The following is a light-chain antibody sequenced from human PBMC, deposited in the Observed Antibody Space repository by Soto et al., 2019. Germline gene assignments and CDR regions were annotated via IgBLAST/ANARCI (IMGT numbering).Light chain of an antibody. J-gene: IGKJ1*01. Sequence: EIVLTQSPGTLSLSPGERATLSCSSSQSVSSSYIAWYQQKPGQAPRLLIYDVSSRATGIPDRFSGSGSGTDFTLTISRLEPEDFAVYYCQQYGSSPTFGQGTKVEIK. V-gene: IGKV3-20*01. CDR1: QSVSSSY. CDR2: DVS. CDR3: QQYGSSPT.